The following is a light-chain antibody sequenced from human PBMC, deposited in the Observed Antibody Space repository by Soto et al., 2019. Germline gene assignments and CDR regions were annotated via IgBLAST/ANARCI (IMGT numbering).Light chain of an antibody. J-gene: IGKJ5*01. Sequence: ILITHSPATLSVSPGERATLSCSASQSLYSNLAWYQQKPGQAPRLLIYGASTRATGIPARFSGSASGTEFTLTISSLQSEDFAVYYCQQYTDWPLTFGQGTRLEIK. V-gene: IGKV3D-15*01. CDR3: QQYTDWPLT. CDR1: QSLYSN. CDR2: GAS.